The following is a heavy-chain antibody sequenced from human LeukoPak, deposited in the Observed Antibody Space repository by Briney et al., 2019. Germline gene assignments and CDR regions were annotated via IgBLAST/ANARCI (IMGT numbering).Heavy chain of an antibody. Sequence: GGSLRLSCAASGFTFSSYAMHWVRQAPGKGLEWVAVISYDGSNKYYADSVEGRFTISRDNSKNTLYLQMNSLRAEDTAVYYCARVGSSSWAFEYWGQGTLVTVSS. J-gene: IGHJ4*02. CDR1: GFTFSSYA. CDR3: ARVGSSSWAFEY. CDR2: ISYDGSNK. D-gene: IGHD6-13*01. V-gene: IGHV3-30-3*01.